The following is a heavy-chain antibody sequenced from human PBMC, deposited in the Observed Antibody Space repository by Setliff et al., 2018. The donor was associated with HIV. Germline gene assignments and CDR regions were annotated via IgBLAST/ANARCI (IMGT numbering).Heavy chain of an antibody. D-gene: IGHD3-22*01. V-gene: IGHV3-7*01. Sequence: GGSLRLSCAASRFAFSTYWMSWVRQAPGKGLEWVANIKQDGNEKYYVDSVKGRFTISRDNAKSSLYLQMNSLRAEDTAVYCCARTYYYDSPGYSPFDYWGQGTLVTVSS. CDR1: RFAFSTYW. CDR3: ARTYYYDSPGYSPFDY. CDR2: IKQDGNEK. J-gene: IGHJ4*02.